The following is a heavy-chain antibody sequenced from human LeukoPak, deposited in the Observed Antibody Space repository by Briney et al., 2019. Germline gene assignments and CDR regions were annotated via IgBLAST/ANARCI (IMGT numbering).Heavy chain of an antibody. CDR1: GFTFSDFS. V-gene: IGHV3-23*01. Sequence: PGGSLRLSCAASGFTFSDFSLNWVRQAPGKGLVWVSGMSAGGGSTYYADSVKGRFTISRDNSKNTLYLQMNSLRAEDTAVYYCAKDAAGPEFWGQGTLVTVSS. CDR2: MSAGGGST. CDR3: AKDAAGPEF. J-gene: IGHJ4*02. D-gene: IGHD6-13*01.